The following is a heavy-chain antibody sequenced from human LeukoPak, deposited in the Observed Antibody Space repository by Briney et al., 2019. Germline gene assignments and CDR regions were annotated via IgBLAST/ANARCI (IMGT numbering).Heavy chain of an antibody. J-gene: IGHJ6*03. D-gene: IGHD2-15*01. CDR2: ISGSASTI. CDR1: GFTFSSYE. Sequence: GGSLRPSCAASGFTFSSYEMNWVRQAPGKGLEWVSYISGSASTIYYADSMKGRFTISRDNAKNSLYLQMNSLRAEDTAVYYCARFGGTGYYMDVWGKGTTVTVSS. V-gene: IGHV3-48*03. CDR3: ARFGGTGYYMDV.